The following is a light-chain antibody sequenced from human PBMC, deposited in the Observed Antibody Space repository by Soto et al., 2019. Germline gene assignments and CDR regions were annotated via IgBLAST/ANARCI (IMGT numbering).Light chain of an antibody. CDR3: QSYGRSLSFV. J-gene: IGLJ2*01. V-gene: IGLV1-40*01. CDR2: GNS. CDR1: SSNIGAGND. Sequence: QSVLTQPPSVSGAPGQRVTISCTGTSSNIGAGNDVPWYQQLPGTAPKLLINGNSNRPSGVPDRFSGSKSGTSASLAITGLEEEDEADYYSQSYGRSLSFVFGRGTKLTVL.